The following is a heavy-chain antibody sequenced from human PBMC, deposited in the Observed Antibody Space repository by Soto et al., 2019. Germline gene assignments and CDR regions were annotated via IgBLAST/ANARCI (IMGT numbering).Heavy chain of an antibody. CDR2: ISSSSITI. CDR3: AREGALKPFSS. Sequence: PGGSLRLSCAASGFTFSDYYMSWIRQAPGKGLEWVSYISSSSITIYYADSVKGRFTISRDNAKSSVYLQMNSLRAEDTAVYYCAREGALKPFSSWGQGALVTVSS. V-gene: IGHV3-11*04. CDR1: GFTFSDYY. J-gene: IGHJ5*02.